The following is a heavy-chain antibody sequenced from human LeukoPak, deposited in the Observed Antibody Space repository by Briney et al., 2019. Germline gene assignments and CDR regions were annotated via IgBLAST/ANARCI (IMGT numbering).Heavy chain of an antibody. CDR3: ARVLRYDFWSAYYFDY. V-gene: IGHV1-18*01. Sequence: ASVKVSCKASGYTFNRYDISWVRQAPGQGLEWMAWISTYNGNTNYAQKVQGRATMTTDTSTSTAYMELRSLRSDDTAVYYCARVLRYDFWSAYYFDYWGQGTLVTVSS. J-gene: IGHJ4*02. D-gene: IGHD3-3*01. CDR1: GYTFNRYD. CDR2: ISTYNGNT.